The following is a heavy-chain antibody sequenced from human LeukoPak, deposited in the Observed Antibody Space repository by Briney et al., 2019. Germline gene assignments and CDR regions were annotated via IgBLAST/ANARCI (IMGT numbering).Heavy chain of an antibody. CDR3: AREPGDYDTRFDY. J-gene: IGHJ4*02. V-gene: IGHV3-21*01. CDR1: GFTFSSYA. CDR2: ISSSSSYI. Sequence: PGGSLRLSCAASGFTFSSYAMSWVRQAPGKGLEWVSSISSSSSYIYYADSVKGRFTISRDNAKNSLYLQMNSLRAEDTAVYYCAREPGDYDTRFDYWGQGTLVTVSS. D-gene: IGHD3-9*01.